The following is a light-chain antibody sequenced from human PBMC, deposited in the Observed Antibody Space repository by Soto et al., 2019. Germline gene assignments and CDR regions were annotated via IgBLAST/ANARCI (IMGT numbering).Light chain of an antibody. Sequence: DIQMTQSPSSLSGSVGDRFTITCQASQDISNYLHWFQQKPGKAPQLLIFDVSNLQTGVPSRFSGGGSGTDFALTISSLEPEDIATYYCQQYDSLPLTFGQGTRLEIK. CDR3: QQYDSLPLT. CDR1: QDISNY. CDR2: DVS. V-gene: IGKV1-33*01. J-gene: IGKJ5*01.